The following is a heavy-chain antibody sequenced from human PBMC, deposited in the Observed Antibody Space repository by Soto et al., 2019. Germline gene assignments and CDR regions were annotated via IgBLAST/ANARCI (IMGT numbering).Heavy chain of an antibody. Sequence: GGSLRLSCEAAGFTFANYAMSWVRQTPGKGLEWISTISPTAKNTYYADSVKGRFTISRDNSKRTLYLQMNSLRDEDTAVYYCANTNYYDSSGYPLVWGQGTLVTVSS. CDR1: GFTFANYA. CDR3: ANTNYYDSSGYPLV. V-gene: IGHV3-23*01. D-gene: IGHD3-22*01. J-gene: IGHJ4*02. CDR2: ISPTAKNT.